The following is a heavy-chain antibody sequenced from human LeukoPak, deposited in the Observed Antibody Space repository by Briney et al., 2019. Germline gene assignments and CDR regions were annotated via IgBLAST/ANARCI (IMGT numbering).Heavy chain of an antibody. D-gene: IGHD6-19*01. CDR2: ISAYNGNT. J-gene: IGHJ6*02. Sequence: ASVKVSCKASGYTFTSYGISWVRQAPGQGLEWMGWISAYNGNTNYAQKLQGRVTMTTDTSTSTAYMELRSLRSDDTAVYYCATATAFYSSGWSPPPFNYSYYGRDVWAQGTTVTVSS. V-gene: IGHV1-18*01. CDR1: GYTFTSYG. CDR3: ATATAFYSSGWSPPPFNYSYYGRDV.